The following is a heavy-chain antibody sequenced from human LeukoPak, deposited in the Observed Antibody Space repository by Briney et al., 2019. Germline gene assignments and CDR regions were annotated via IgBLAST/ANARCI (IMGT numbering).Heavy chain of an antibody. J-gene: IGHJ1*01. D-gene: IGHD5-24*01. Sequence: EGSLRLSCAASGFTFSSYAMSWVRQAPGKGLEWVSAISGSGGSTYYADSVKGRFTISRDNSKNTLYLQMNSLRAEDTAVYYCAKDRRDGYNSKGPEYFQHWGQGTLVTVSS. V-gene: IGHV3-23*01. CDR2: ISGSGGST. CDR1: GFTFSSYA. CDR3: AKDRRDGYNSKGPEYFQH.